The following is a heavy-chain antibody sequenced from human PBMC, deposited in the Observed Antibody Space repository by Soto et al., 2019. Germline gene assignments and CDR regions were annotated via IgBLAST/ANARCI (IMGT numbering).Heavy chain of an antibody. CDR2: ISGSGGST. CDR3: AKENGYSSSWFEFDY. J-gene: IGHJ4*02. D-gene: IGHD6-13*01. CDR1: GFTFSSYD. Sequence: EVQLLESGGGLVQPGGSLRLSCAASGFTFSSYDMSWVRQAPGKGLEWVSAISGSGGSTYYADSVKGRFTISRDNSKNTLYLQMNSLRAKDTAVYYCAKENGYSSSWFEFDYWGQGTLVTVSS. V-gene: IGHV3-23*01.